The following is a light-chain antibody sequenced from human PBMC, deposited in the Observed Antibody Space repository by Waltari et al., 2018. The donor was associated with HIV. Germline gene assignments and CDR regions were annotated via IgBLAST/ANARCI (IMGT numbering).Light chain of an antibody. Sequence: EIVLTQSLATLSLSPGARATLSCRASQTISNSHLVGYQQKSGQAPSLLIYGTSTPAPAVPDRFTGSGSVTIFTLAVSRLEPEDFAVYYCQQWIRSPWTFGQGTKVEIK. V-gene: IGKV3-20*01. CDR1: QTISNSH. J-gene: IGKJ1*01. CDR3: QQWIRSPWT. CDR2: GTS.